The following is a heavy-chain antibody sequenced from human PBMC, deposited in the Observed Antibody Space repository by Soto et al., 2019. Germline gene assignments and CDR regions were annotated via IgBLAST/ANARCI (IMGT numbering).Heavy chain of an antibody. V-gene: IGHV6-1*01. CDR3: ARDRGLRDGNRIFDY. D-gene: IGHD3-10*01. J-gene: IGHJ4*02. CDR1: GDSVSSNSAA. CDR2: TYYRSKWYN. Sequence: SQTLSLTCTISGDSVSSNSAAWNWIRQSPSSGLEWLGRTYYRSKWYNDYAVSVKSRITINPDTSKNQFSLQLNSVTPEDTAVYYCARDRGLRDGNRIFDYWGQGTLVTVSS.